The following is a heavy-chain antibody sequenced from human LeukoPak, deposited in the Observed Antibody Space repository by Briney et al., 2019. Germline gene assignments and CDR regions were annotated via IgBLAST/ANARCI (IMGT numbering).Heavy chain of an antibody. Sequence: VASVKVSCKASGYTFTGYYMHWVRQAPGQGLEWMGWINPNSGGTNYAQKFQGRVTMTRDTSISTAYMELSRLRSDDTAVYYCAKGGYYDSSGYWNWGQGTLLTVSS. V-gene: IGHV1-2*02. J-gene: IGHJ4*02. CDR3: AKGGYYDSSGYWN. CDR2: INPNSGGT. CDR1: GYTFTGYY. D-gene: IGHD3-22*01.